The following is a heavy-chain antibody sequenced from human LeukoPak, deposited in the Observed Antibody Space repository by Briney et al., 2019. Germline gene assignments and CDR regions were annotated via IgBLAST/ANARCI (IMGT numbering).Heavy chain of an antibody. Sequence: PGGSLRLSCAASGFTFSSYWMSWVRQAPGKGLEWVANIKQDGSEKYYVDSVKGRFTISRDNAKNSLYLQMNSLRAEDTAVYYCAREYDLWSGYYYFDYWGQGTLVTVSS. CDR3: AREYDLWSGYYYFDY. V-gene: IGHV3-7*01. CDR2: IKQDGSEK. CDR1: GFTFSSYW. D-gene: IGHD3-3*01. J-gene: IGHJ4*02.